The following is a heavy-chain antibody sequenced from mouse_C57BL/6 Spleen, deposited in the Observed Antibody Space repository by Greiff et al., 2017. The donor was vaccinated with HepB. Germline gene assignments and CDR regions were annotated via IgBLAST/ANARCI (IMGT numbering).Heavy chain of an antibody. D-gene: IGHD4-1*01. J-gene: IGHJ4*01. CDR1: GFNIKDYY. CDR2: IDPEDGET. CDR3: ASWDPHYYAMDY. V-gene: IGHV14-2*01. Sequence: EVKLMESGAELVKPGASVKLSCTASGFNIKDYYMHWVKQRTEQGLEWIGRIDPEDGETKYAPKFQGKATITADTSSNTAYLQLSSLTSEDTAVYYCASWDPHYYAMDYWGQGTSVTVSS.